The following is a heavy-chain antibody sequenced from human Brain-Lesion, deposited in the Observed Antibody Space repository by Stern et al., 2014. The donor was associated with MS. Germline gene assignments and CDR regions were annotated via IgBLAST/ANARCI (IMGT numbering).Heavy chain of an antibody. CDR2: FDPEDGET. J-gene: IGHJ4*02. CDR3: ATLSPGAGGNYYRHFDY. D-gene: IGHD1-26*01. V-gene: IGHV1-24*01. CDR1: GYTLTKLS. Sequence: LVQSGAEVKKPGASVKVSCKVSGYTLTKLSMHWVRQAPRKGLEWMGGFDPEDGETIYAQKFQGRVTMTEDTSTDTAYMELSSLRSEDTAVYYCATLSPGAGGNYYRHFDYWGQGTLVTVSS.